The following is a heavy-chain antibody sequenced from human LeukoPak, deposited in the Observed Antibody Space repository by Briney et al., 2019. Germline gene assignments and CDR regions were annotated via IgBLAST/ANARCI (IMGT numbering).Heavy chain of an antibody. Sequence: SETLSLTCTVSGGSISSGGYYWSWIRQHPGKGLEWIGYIYYSGSTYYNPSLKSRVTISVDASKNQFSLKLSSVTAADTAVYYCARALSPYHYETEWGQGTLVTVSS. J-gene: IGHJ4*02. CDR1: GGSISSGGYY. V-gene: IGHV4-31*03. D-gene: IGHD3-22*01. CDR3: ARALSPYHYETE. CDR2: IYYSGST.